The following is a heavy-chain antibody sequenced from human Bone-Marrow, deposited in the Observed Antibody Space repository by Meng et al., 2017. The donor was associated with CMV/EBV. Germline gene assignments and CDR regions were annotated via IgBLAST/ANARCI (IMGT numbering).Heavy chain of an antibody. V-gene: IGHV3-23*01. CDR2: ISGSGGST. CDR3: AKNPAAAGKIGSDY. D-gene: IGHD6-13*01. CDR1: GFTFSSYA. J-gene: IGHJ4*02. Sequence: GESLKISCAASGFTFSSYAMSWVRQAPGKGLEWVSAISGSGGSTYYADSVKGRFTISRDNSKNTLYLQMNSLRAEDTAVYYCAKNPAAAGKIGSDYWGQGTPVTVSS.